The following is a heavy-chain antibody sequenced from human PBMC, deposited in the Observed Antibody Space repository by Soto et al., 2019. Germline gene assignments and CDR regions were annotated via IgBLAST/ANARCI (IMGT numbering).Heavy chain of an antibody. Sequence: ASVKVSCKASGYTFTSYGISWVRQAPGQGLEWMGWISAYNGNTNYAQKLQGRVTMTTDTSTSTAYMELRSLRSDDTAVYYCARDASIARGRYYYGMDVWGQGTTVTVSS. CDR1: GYTFTSYG. D-gene: IGHD6-6*01. CDR2: ISAYNGNT. V-gene: IGHV1-18*04. CDR3: ARDASIARGRYYYGMDV. J-gene: IGHJ6*02.